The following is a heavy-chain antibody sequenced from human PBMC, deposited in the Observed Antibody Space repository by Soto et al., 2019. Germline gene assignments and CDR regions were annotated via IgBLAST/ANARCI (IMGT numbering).Heavy chain of an antibody. CDR3: PTHNIDYYGMDV. J-gene: IGHJ6*02. CDR1: GGSISSSSYY. Sequence: SETLSLTCTVSGGSISSSSYYWGWIRQPPGKGLEWIGSIYYSGSTYYNPSLKSRVTISVDTSKNQFSLKLSSVTAADTAVYYCPTHNIDYYGMDVWGQGTTVTVSS. D-gene: IGHD5-12*01. CDR2: IYYSGST. V-gene: IGHV4-39*01.